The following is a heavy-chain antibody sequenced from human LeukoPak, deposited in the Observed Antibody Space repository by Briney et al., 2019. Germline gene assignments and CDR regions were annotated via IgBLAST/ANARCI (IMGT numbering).Heavy chain of an antibody. CDR1: GFTFSSYG. Sequence: GGSLRLSCAASGFTFSSYGMHWVRQAPGQGLEWMGIINPSGGSTSYAQKFQGRVTMTRDTSTSTVYMELSSLRSEDTAVYYCAREGVYSDGYFDYWGQGTLVTVSS. D-gene: IGHD5-18*01. V-gene: IGHV1-46*01. CDR3: AREGVYSDGYFDY. J-gene: IGHJ4*02. CDR2: INPSGGST.